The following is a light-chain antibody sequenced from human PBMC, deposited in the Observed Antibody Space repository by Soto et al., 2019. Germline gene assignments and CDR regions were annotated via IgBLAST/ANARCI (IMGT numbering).Light chain of an antibody. CDR3: QQYGSSPLT. J-gene: IGKJ4*01. Sequence: EIVLTQSPGTLSLSPGERATLSCRASQSLRSTYLAWYQQKPGQAPRLLIFGASIRATGIPDRFGGSGSGTDFTLTISRLEPEDFAVYYCQQYGSSPLTFGGGTKVAIK. CDR1: QSLRSTY. V-gene: IGKV3-20*01. CDR2: GAS.